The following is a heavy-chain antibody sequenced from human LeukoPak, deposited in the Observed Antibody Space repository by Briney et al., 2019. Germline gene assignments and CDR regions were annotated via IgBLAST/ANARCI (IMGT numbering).Heavy chain of an antibody. Sequence: GGSLRLSCAASGFTFSTYTMYWVRHPPGKRLEWVSIIGSSGGGIHYADSVKGRFTISRDNSKNALYLQMNSLRVEDTAVYYCARAEELWSRGYFDYWGQGTLVTVSS. V-gene: IGHV3-23*01. CDR2: IGSSGGGI. J-gene: IGHJ4*02. CDR3: ARAEELWSRGYFDY. D-gene: IGHD5-18*01. CDR1: GFTFSTYT.